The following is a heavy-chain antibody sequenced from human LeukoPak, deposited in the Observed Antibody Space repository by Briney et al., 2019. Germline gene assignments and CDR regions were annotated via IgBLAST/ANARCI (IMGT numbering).Heavy chain of an antibody. V-gene: IGHV3-7*03. J-gene: IGHJ4*02. Sequence: GGSLRLSCAASGFSLSNYWMNWVRQAPGKGLEWVANIKQDGSEKNYVDSVKGRFSISRDNAKNSLYLQMNSLRAEDTALYYCAKEIAAAGTSSFDYWGQGTLVTVSS. D-gene: IGHD6-13*01. CDR3: AKEIAAAGTSSFDY. CDR1: GFSLSNYW. CDR2: IKQDGSEK.